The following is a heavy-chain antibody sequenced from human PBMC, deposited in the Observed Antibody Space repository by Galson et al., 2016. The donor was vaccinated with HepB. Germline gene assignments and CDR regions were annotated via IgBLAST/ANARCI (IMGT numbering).Heavy chain of an antibody. J-gene: IGHJ4*02. CDR3: ARRRGAGSHDY. Sequence: SLRLSCAASGFTLSSYWMSWVRQAPGKGLEWVANIKQDVSEEYYVDTVKGRFPISTDNAKNSLYLQMNSLRAEDTAVYYCARRRGAGSHDYWGQGTLVTVSS. CDR2: IKQDVSEE. V-gene: IGHV3-7*05. CDR1: GFTLSSYW. D-gene: IGHD3-10*01.